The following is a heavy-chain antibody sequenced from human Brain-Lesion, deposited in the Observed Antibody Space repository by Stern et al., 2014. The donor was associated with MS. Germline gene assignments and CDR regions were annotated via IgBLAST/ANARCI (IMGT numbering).Heavy chain of an antibody. Sequence: QVQLVESGAEVKKPGASVKASCKVSGYTLTELSMHWVRQAPRKGLEWMGGFDPEDGETIYAQKFQGRVTMTEDTSTDTAYMELSSLRSKDTAVYYCATLSPGAGGNYYRHFDYWGQGTLVTVSS. J-gene: IGHJ4*02. D-gene: IGHD1-26*01. CDR1: GYTLTELS. CDR3: ATLSPGAGGNYYRHFDY. V-gene: IGHV1-24*01. CDR2: FDPEDGET.